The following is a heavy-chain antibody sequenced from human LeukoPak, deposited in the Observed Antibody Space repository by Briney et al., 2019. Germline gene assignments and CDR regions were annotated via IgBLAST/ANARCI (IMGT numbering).Heavy chain of an antibody. CDR1: GGTFTTYA. CDR3: ARDSEHFGEGDMDV. D-gene: IGHD3-10*01. J-gene: IGHJ6*03. CDR2: IVPIFDKS. Sequence: SVKVSCKASGGTFTTYAINWVRQDPGQGLEWMGAIVPIFDKSNYAQKFQGRLTITADKSTSTVYMELSSLRSEDTAVYCARDSEHFGEGDMDVWGKGTTVIVSS. V-gene: IGHV1-69*06.